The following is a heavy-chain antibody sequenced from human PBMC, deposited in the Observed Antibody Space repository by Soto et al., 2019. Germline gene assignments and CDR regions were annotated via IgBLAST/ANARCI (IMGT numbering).Heavy chain of an antibody. V-gene: IGHV3-33*06. CDR1: GFSFENYG. D-gene: IGHD5-12*01. J-gene: IGHJ6*02. Sequence: QVQMVESGGGVVQPGRSLRLSCAASGFSFENYGMHWVRQAPGRGLEWVAIIWYDGSLQYYAAAVKGRFTISRDNSKNTLYLEMNSLRDEDTVVYYCANLWGDGYNLGQDYNGMDVWGQGTTVIVSS. CDR3: ANLWGDGYNLGQDYNGMDV. CDR2: IWYDGSLQ.